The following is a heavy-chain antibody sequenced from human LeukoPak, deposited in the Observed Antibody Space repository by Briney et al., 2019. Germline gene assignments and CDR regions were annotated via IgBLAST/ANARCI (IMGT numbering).Heavy chain of an antibody. CDR2: ISMTSSYI. CDR1: GFTFHSHS. D-gene: IGHD3-3*01. J-gene: IGHJ5*02. V-gene: IGHV3-21*04. CDR3: ASKLTFWSGPNWFDP. Sequence: GGSLRLSCAASGFTFHSHSMNWVRQAPGKGLEWVSSISMTSSYIYYADSVKGRFTISRDNAKNSLYLHMNSLRAEDTAVYYCASKLTFWSGPNWFDPWGQGTLVTVSS.